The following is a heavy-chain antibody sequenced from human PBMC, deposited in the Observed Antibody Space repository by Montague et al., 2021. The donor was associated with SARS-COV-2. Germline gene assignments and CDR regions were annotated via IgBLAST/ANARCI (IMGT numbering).Heavy chain of an antibody. J-gene: IGHJ4*02. V-gene: IGHV4-59*01. CDR3: ARAVVGAKTATIES. CDR1: GGSINNYF. D-gene: IGHD2-15*01. Sequence: SEILSLTCSVSGGSINNYFWGWIRQSPGKGLEWVGYMHSTGSTAYNPSLKSRVIISVDTSKTQISLKLSSVSAADRALYYCARAVVGAKTATIESWGQGTLVTVSS. CDR2: MHSTGST.